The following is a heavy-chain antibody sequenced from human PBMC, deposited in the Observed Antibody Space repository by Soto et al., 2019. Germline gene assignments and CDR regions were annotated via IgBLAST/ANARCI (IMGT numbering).Heavy chain of an antibody. D-gene: IGHD6-19*01. CDR2: VYHSGST. V-gene: IGHV4-31*03. CDR3: ARHDGFSSGWIFDY. CDR1: GDSITSGGYY. Sequence: PSETLSLTCNVSGDSITSGGYYWSWIRQQPGKGLEWIGYVYHSGSTYYNPSLKSRVTVSADTSKDQLSLKLTSVTAADTAVYYCARHDGFSSGWIFDYWGHGTLVTVS. J-gene: IGHJ4*01.